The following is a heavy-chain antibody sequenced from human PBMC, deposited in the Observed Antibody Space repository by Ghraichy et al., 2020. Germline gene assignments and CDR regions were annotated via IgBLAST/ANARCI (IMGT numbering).Heavy chain of an antibody. D-gene: IGHD3-3*01. Sequence: SETLSLTCTVSGGSISSSSYYWGWIRQPPGKGLVWIGSIYYSGSTYYNPSLKSRVTISVDTSKNQFSLKLSSVTAADTAVYYCGTLRVVTDPYYYYYMDVWGKGTTVTVSS. J-gene: IGHJ6*03. V-gene: IGHV4-39*01. CDR1: GGSISSSSYY. CDR2: IYYSGST. CDR3: GTLRVVTDPYYYYYMDV.